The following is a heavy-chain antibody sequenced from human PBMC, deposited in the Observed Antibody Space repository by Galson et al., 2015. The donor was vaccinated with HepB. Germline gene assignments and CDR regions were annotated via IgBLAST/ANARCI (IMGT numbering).Heavy chain of an antibody. CDR1: GGSIGSYY. D-gene: IGHD6-13*01. Sequence: ETLSLTCTVSGGSIGSYYWSWIRQPPGKGLEWIGYIYYSGSTNYNPSLKSRVTISVDTSKNQFSLKLSSVTAADTAVYYCARRSTSSSWYSWEFDYWGQGTLVTVSS. CDR2: IYYSGST. CDR3: ARRSTSSSWYSWEFDY. J-gene: IGHJ4*02. V-gene: IGHV4-59*08.